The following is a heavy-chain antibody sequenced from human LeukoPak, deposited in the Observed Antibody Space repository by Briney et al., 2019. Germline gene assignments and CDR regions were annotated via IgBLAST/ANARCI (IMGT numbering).Heavy chain of an antibody. Sequence: PSDTLSLTCTLSGGSISIYYGSCMRDPRGKARECSGYIYYSGSTNYNPSLKSRVTKSVHTSKNHFSLKLSSVTAAHTAVYYCARHEYYYYGMDVWGQGTTVTVSS. CDR3: ARHEYYYYGMDV. J-gene: IGHJ6*02. CDR1: GGSISIYY. CDR2: IYYSGST. V-gene: IGHV4-59*08.